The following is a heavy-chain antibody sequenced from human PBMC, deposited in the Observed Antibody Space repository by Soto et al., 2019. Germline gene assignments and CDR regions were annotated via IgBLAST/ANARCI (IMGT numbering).Heavy chain of an antibody. V-gene: IGHV3-53*01. CDR3: ARWEYSSSSDY. J-gene: IGHJ4*02. Sequence: GGSLRLSCAASGFTVSSNYMSWVRQAPGKGLEWVSVIYSGGSTYYADSVKGRFTISRDNSKNTLYLQMNSLRAEDTAVYYCARWEYSSSSDYWGQGTLVTVSS. D-gene: IGHD6-6*01. CDR2: IYSGGST. CDR1: GFTVSSNY.